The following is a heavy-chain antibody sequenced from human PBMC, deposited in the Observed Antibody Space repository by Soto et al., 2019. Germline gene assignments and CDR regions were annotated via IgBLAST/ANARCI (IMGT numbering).Heavy chain of an antibody. CDR3: ACPRQEYVDRAYDY. J-gene: IGHJ4*02. Sequence: EVQLVQSGAEVKKPGESLRISWQGSGYTFTTYWITWVRQLPGRGLEWMGRIDPSDSYTNYSPSFQGHVTISADKSTNTAFLQWRSLKASDSAIYYCACPRQEYVDRAYDYWGQGTLVTVSS. V-gene: IGHV5-10-1*03. D-gene: IGHD3-9*01. CDR2: IDPSDSYT. CDR1: GYTFTTYW.